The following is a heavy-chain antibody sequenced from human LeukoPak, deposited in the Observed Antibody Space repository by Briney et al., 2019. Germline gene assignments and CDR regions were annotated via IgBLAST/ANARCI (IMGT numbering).Heavy chain of an antibody. V-gene: IGHV5-51*01. D-gene: IGHD5-12*01. CDR3: ARRGYSGNEEFDY. Sequence: GESLKISCKGSGYSFTNYWIGWVRQMPGKGLEWMGIIYPSDSETRYSPSFQGQVTISVDKSIRTAYLQWSSLKASDTAMYYCARRGYSGNEEFDYWGQGTLVTVSS. CDR2: IYPSDSET. J-gene: IGHJ4*02. CDR1: GYSFTNYW.